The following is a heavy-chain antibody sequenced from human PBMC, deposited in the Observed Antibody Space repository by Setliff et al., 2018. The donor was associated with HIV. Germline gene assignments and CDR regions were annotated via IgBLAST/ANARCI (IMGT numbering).Heavy chain of an antibody. CDR3: AKSLSPGDYYKFLSGYSPFDY. D-gene: IGHD3-3*01. V-gene: IGHV3-9*01. J-gene: IGHJ4*02. CDR1: GFSFDEYA. CDR2: ITSNSGRI. Sequence: PGGSLRLSCAASGFSFDEYAMHWVRQAPGKGLEWVSGITSNSGRIGYADSIKGRFTISRDNAKSSLFLQMNSLRVEDTALHYCAKSLSPGDYYKFLSGYSPFDYWGQGTRVTVSS.